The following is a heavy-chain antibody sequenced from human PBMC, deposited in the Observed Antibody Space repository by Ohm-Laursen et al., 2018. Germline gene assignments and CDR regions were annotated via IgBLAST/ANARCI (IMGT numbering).Heavy chain of an antibody. CDR3: ARRSHLRDPPY. D-gene: IGHD5-24*01. Sequence: SDTLSLTCAVSGGSISSGGYYWNWIRQPPGKGLEWIGSFYYPGTPVYNPSLTSRVAVSIDTPKNQFSLQVTSVTASDTAVYLCARRSHLRDPPYWGQGILVTVSS. CDR1: GGSISSGGYY. J-gene: IGHJ4*02. V-gene: IGHV4-39*01. CDR2: FYYPGTP.